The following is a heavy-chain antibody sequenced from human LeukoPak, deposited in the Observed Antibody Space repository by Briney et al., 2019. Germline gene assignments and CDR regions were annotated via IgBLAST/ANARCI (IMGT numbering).Heavy chain of an antibody. D-gene: IGHD6-19*01. Sequence: KSGGSLRLSCAASGFTFSSYSMNWVRQAPGKGLEWVSSISSSSSYIYYADSVKGRFTISRDNAKNSLYLQMNSLRAEDTAVYYCARGGYSSGWYYFDYWGQGTLVTVSS. CDR3: ARGGYSSGWYYFDY. CDR1: GFTFSSYS. J-gene: IGHJ4*02. V-gene: IGHV3-21*01. CDR2: ISSSSSYI.